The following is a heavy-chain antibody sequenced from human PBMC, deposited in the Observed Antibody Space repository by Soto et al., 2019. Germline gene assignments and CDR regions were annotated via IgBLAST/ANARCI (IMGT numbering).Heavy chain of an antibody. D-gene: IGHD6-13*01. V-gene: IGHV3-23*01. CDR2: ISGSGDST. J-gene: IGHJ6*02. Sequence: GGSLRLSCAASGFTFSSYAMSWVRQAPGKGLEWVSVISGSGDSTYYADSVRGRFTISRDNSKNTLYLQMNSLRAEDTAVYYCAKDRDGAAAGPTKFHGMDVWRQGTTDPVSS. CDR1: GFTFSSYA. CDR3: AKDRDGAAAGPTKFHGMDV.